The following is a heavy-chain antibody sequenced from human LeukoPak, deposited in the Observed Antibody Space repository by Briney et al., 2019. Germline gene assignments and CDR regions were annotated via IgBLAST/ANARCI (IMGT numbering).Heavy chain of an antibody. D-gene: IGHD3-22*01. CDR3: ARGGPYYYDSIGYYSDY. J-gene: IGHJ4*02. CDR1: GFTFSSYW. CDR2: INSDGSST. V-gene: IGHV3-74*01. Sequence: GGSLRLSCAASGFTFSSYWMHWVRQAPGKGLVWVSRINSDGSSTSYADSVKGRLTISRDNAKNTLYLQMNSLRAEDTAVYYCARGGPYYYDSIGYYSDYWGQGTLVTVSS.